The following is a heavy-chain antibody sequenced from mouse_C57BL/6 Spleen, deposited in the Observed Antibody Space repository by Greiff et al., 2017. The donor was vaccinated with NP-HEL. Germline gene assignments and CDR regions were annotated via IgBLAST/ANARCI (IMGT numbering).Heavy chain of an antibody. Sequence: QVQLQQSGPELVKPGASVKISCKASGYAFSSSWMNWVKQRPGKGLEWIGRIYPGDGDTNYNGKFKGKATLTADKSSSPAYMQLSSLTSEDSAVYFCARGPFFITTVVEGDYWGQGTTLTVSS. D-gene: IGHD1-1*01. CDR1: GYAFSSSW. J-gene: IGHJ2*01. V-gene: IGHV1-82*01. CDR2: IYPGDGDT. CDR3: ARGPFFITTVVEGDY.